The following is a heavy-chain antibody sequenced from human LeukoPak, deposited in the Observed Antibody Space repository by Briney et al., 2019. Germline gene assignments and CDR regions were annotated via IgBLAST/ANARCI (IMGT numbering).Heavy chain of an antibody. J-gene: IGHJ5*02. D-gene: IGHD6-6*01. CDR1: GGTFSSYA. V-gene: IGHV1-69*05. CDR2: IIPIFGTA. Sequence: SVKVSCKASGGTFSSYAISWVRQAPGQGLEWMGRIIPIFGTANYAQKFQGRVTITTDESTSTAYMELSSLRPEDTAVYYCARGPIAARPDNWFDPWGQGTLVTVSS. CDR3: ARGPIAARPDNWFDP.